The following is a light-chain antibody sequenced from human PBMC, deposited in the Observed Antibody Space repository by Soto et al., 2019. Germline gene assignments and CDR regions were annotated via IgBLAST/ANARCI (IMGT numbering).Light chain of an antibody. CDR3: ETWDSNTRV. J-gene: IGLJ3*02. CDR2: LEGSGSY. Sequence: QLVLTQSSSASASLGSSVKLTWTLSSWHSSFIIAWHQQQPGKAPRYLMKLEGSGSYNKGSGVPDRFSGSSSGADRYLTISNLQFEDEADYYCETWDSNTRVFGGGTKLTVL. CDR1: SWHSSFI. V-gene: IGLV4-60*02.